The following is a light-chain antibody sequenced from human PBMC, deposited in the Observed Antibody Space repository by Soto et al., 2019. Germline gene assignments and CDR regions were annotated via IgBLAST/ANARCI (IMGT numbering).Light chain of an antibody. J-gene: IGLJ1*01. CDR2: EVS. Sequence: QSALTQPASVSGSPGQSITISCTGTSSDVGGYNYVSWYQQHPGKAPKLMIYEVSNRPSGVSNRFSGSKSGNTASLTISGLQAEDEAAYYCRSYTSSSTLYVFGTGTKLTVL. CDR1: SSDVGGYNY. CDR3: RSYTSSSTLYV. V-gene: IGLV2-14*01.